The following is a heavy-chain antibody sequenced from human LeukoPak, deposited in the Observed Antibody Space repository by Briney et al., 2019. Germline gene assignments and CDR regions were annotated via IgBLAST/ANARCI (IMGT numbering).Heavy chain of an antibody. Sequence: GGSLRLSCAASGFTFSSYSMNWVRQAPGKGLEWVSSISSSSSYIYYADSVKGRFTISRDNAKNSLYLQMNSLRAEDTAVYYCARASFPVLAVAGIRPGYFDYWGQGTLVTVSS. V-gene: IGHV3-21*01. CDR2: ISSSSSYI. D-gene: IGHD6-19*01. CDR1: GFTFSSYS. J-gene: IGHJ4*02. CDR3: ARASFPVLAVAGIRPGYFDY.